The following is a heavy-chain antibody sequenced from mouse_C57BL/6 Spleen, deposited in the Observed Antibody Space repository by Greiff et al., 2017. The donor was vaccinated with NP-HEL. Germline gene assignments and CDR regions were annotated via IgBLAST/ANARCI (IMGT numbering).Heavy chain of an antibody. CDR2: ISYDGSN. Sequence: EVKLQESGPGLVKPSQSLSLTCSVTGYSITSGYYWNWIRQFPGNKLEWMGYISYDGSNNYNPSLKNRISITRDTSKNQFFLKLNSVTTEDTATYYCASGSNYVFDYWGQGTTLTVSS. J-gene: IGHJ2*01. V-gene: IGHV3-6*01. CDR1: GYSITSGYY. CDR3: ASGSNYVFDY. D-gene: IGHD2-5*01.